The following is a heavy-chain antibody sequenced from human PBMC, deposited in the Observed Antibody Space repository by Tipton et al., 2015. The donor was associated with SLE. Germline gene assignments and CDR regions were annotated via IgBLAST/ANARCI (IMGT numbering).Heavy chain of an antibody. Sequence: SLRLSYAASGFTFSNYAMCWIRQAPGKGPEWVSAISGSGGSTYYADSVKGRFTISRDNSKNTLYLQMNSLRAEDTAVYYCAKARYSSGWYVFDYWGQGTLVTVSS. CDR1: GFTFSNYA. CDR3: AKARYSSGWYVFDY. CDR2: ISGSGGST. D-gene: IGHD6-19*01. V-gene: IGHV3-23*01. J-gene: IGHJ4*02.